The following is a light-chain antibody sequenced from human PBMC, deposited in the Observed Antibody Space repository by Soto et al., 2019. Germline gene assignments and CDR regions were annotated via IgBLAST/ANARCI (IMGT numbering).Light chain of an antibody. Sequence: QSVLTQPPSASGTPWQRVTISCSGGTSNIGTNYVYWYQHLPGRAPKLLIYRTNQRPSGVPDRFSGSKSGTSASLAISGLRSEDEADYYCASRDDILSGNWVFGGGTKLTVL. V-gene: IGLV1-47*01. CDR2: RTN. CDR3: ASRDDILSGNWV. CDR1: TSNIGTNY. J-gene: IGLJ3*02.